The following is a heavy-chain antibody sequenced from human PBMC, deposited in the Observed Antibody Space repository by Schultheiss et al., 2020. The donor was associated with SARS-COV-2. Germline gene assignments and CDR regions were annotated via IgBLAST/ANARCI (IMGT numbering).Heavy chain of an antibody. CDR2: INHSGST. V-gene: IGHV4-34*01. CDR3: ARDRGVVAATRCDAFDI. J-gene: IGHJ3*02. CDR1: GGSFSGYY. Sequence: SQTLSLTCAVYGGSFSGYYWSWIRQPPGKGLEWIGEINHSGSTNYNPSLKSRVTISVDTSKNQFSLKLSSVTAADTAVYYCARDRGVVAATRCDAFDIWGQGTTVTVSS. D-gene: IGHD2-15*01.